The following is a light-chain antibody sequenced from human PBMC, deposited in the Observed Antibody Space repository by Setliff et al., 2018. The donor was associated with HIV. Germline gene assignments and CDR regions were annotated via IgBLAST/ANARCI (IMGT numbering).Light chain of an antibody. Sequence: VLTQPPSVSAAPGQKVTISCSGSSSNIGNNYVSWYQHLPGTAPKLLIYDNNKRPSGIPDRFSGSKSGTSATLGITGLQTGDEADYFCGTWDSSLSAGVFGTGTKV. CDR2: DNN. V-gene: IGLV1-51*01. J-gene: IGLJ1*01. CDR1: SSNIGNNY. CDR3: GTWDSSLSAGV.